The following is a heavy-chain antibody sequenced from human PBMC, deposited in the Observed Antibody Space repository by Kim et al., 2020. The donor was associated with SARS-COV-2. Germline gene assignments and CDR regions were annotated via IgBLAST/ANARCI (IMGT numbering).Heavy chain of an antibody. D-gene: IGHD3-10*01. V-gene: IGHV4-4*02. CDR1: GGSISSTDW. Sequence: SETLYLICAVSGGSISSTDWWSWLRQPPGKVLEWIGDISHSGTTNYNPSLRGRVTISVDKSKNKYSVNLKSVTAADTDVYYCARSGNEYMVRGPIQWGIDLDLWGQGTMVTIS. J-gene: IGHJ3*01. CDR3: ARSGNEYMVRGPIQWGIDLDL. CDR2: ISHSGTT.